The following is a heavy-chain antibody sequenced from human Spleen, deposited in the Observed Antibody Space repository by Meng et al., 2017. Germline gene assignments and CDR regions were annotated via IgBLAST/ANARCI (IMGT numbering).Heavy chain of an antibody. CDR1: GGSISSSSYY. Sequence: SETLSLTCTVSGGSISSSSYYWGWIRQPPGKGLEWIGSIYYSGSTNYNPSLKSRVTISVDTSKNQFSRKLSSVTAADTAVYYCAKRADGVAFDYWGQGTLVTVSS. CDR3: AKRADGVAFDY. V-gene: IGHV4-39*07. D-gene: IGHD5-24*01. CDR2: IYYSGST. J-gene: IGHJ4*02.